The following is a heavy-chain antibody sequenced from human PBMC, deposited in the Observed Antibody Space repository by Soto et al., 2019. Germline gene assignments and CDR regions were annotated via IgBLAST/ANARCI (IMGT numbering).Heavy chain of an antibody. V-gene: IGHV3-30*03. J-gene: IGHJ4*02. D-gene: IGHD6-13*01. CDR1: GFTFSSYG. CDR3: ATAGSNWYLPIDY. Sequence: GGSLRLSCAASGFTFSSYGMHWVRQAPGKGLEWVAVISYDGSNKYYADSVKGRFTISRDNSKNTLFLQMNSLRTEDTAVYHCATAGSNWYLPIDYWGQGILVTVSS. CDR2: ISYDGSNK.